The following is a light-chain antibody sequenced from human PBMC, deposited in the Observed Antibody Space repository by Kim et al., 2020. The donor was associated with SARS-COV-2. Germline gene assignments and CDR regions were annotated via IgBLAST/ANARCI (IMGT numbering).Light chain of an antibody. CDR1: ALPKQY. CDR2: KDS. Sequence: PGQTARITCSGDALPKQYAYWYQQKPGQAPVLVIYKDSERPSGIPERFSGSSSGTTVTLTISGVQAEDEADYYCQSADSSGTYVVFGGGTKLTVL. V-gene: IGLV3-25*03. J-gene: IGLJ2*01. CDR3: QSADSSGTYVV.